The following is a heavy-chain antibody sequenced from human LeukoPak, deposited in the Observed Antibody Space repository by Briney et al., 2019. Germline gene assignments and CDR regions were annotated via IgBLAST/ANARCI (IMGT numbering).Heavy chain of an antibody. V-gene: IGHV5-51*01. CDR3: ARATYYYDSSGYYFDAFDI. J-gene: IGHJ3*02. CDR2: IYPGDSHT. D-gene: IGHD3-22*01. Sequence: GESLQISCKGSGYSFTSYWIGWVRQMPGKGLEWMGIIYPGDSHTRYSPSFQGQVTISADKSISTAYLQWSSLKASDTAMYYCARATYYYDSSGYYFDAFDIWGQGTMVTVSS. CDR1: GYSFTSYW.